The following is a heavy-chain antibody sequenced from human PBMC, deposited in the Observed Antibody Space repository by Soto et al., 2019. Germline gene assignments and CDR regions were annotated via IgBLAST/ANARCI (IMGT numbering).Heavy chain of an antibody. CDR1: GFTFSSYA. Sequence: GGSLRLSCAASGFTFSSYAMHWVRQAPGKGLEWVAVISYDGSNKFYADSVKGRFTISRDNSKSTLYLQMDSLRVDDTAVYYCARDRVSGYSYGYYFDYWGQGTLVTVSS. V-gene: IGHV3-30-3*01. CDR3: ARDRVSGYSYGYYFDY. D-gene: IGHD5-18*01. J-gene: IGHJ4*02. CDR2: ISYDGSNK.